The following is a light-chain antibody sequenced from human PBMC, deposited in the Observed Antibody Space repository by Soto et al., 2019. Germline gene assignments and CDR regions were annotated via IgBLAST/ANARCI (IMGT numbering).Light chain of an antibody. J-gene: IGKJ1*01. CDR2: DVS. CDR1: RSLSSTS. Sequence: EIVLTQSPGTLSLSPGERAALSCRASRSLSSTSLAWYQQRPGQAPRLLIYDVSSRATGIPDSLSGSGSGTDFTLTINRLEPDDFAVYYCQKYGSSPRTFGQGTKVEIK. CDR3: QKYGSSPRT. V-gene: IGKV3-20*01.